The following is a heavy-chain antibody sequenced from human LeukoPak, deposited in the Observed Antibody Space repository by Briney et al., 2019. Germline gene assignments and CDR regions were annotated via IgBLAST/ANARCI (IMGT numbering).Heavy chain of an antibody. CDR3: ARAEDPFYYFDY. CDR2: IYSGGST. Sequence: PGGSLRLSCAASGFTVSSNYMSWVRQAPGKGLEWVSVIYSGGSTYYADSVKGRFTISRDNSKNTLYLQMNSLRAEDTAVYYCARAEDPFYYFDYWGQGTLVTVSS. J-gene: IGHJ4*02. V-gene: IGHV3-53*01. CDR1: GFTVSSNY. D-gene: IGHD3-3*01.